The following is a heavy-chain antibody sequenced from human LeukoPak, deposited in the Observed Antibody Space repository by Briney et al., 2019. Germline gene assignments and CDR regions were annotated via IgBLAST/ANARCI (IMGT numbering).Heavy chain of an antibody. Sequence: PGGSLRLSCAASGFTFSDAWMYWVRQAPGKGLEWVANINQDGSEKYYVASVKGRFTISRDNAKNSLYLQTNSLRAEDTAVYYCARFSRSSNWGFWGQGTLVTVSS. J-gene: IGHJ4*02. CDR1: GFTFSDAW. D-gene: IGHD7-27*01. CDR2: INQDGSEK. V-gene: IGHV3-7*04. CDR3: ARFSRSSNWGF.